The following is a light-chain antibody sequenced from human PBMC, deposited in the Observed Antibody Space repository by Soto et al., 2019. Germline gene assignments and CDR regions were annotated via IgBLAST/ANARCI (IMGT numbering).Light chain of an antibody. Sequence: EIVLTQSPGTLSLSPGERATISCRASQSVSSSYLAWYQQKPGQAPRLLIYGASSRATGIPDRFSGSGSGTDFNLTISSLETEDFAVYECQQYGSSTQTFGQGTKVDIK. J-gene: IGKJ1*01. CDR3: QQYGSSTQT. CDR1: QSVSSSY. CDR2: GAS. V-gene: IGKV3-20*01.